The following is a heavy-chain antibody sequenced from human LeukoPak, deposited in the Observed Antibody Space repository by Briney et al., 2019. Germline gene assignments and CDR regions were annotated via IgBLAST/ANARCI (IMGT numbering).Heavy chain of an antibody. J-gene: IGHJ5*02. Sequence: PSETLSPTCTVSGGSISSYYWSWIRQPAGKGLEWIGRIYTSVSTNYNPSLKSRVTISVDTSKNQFSRKLSSVTAADRAIYYCAKNNGGARNHWFDPWGQGTLVTVSS. CDR3: AKNNGGARNHWFDP. D-gene: IGHD1/OR15-1a*01. CDR1: GGSISSYY. CDR2: IYTSVST. V-gene: IGHV4-4*07.